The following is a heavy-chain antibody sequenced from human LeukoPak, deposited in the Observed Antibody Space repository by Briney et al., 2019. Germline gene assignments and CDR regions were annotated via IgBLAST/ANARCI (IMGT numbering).Heavy chain of an antibody. Sequence: GGSLRLSCAASGFTFSIYSMNWVRQAPGKGLDWVSSISSSSSYIYYADSVKGRFTISRDNAKNSLYLQMNSLRAEDTAVYYCARVVPAAEGLSWGQGTLVTVSS. D-gene: IGHD2-2*01. CDR2: ISSSSSYI. CDR1: GFTFSIYS. J-gene: IGHJ4*02. V-gene: IGHV3-21*01. CDR3: ARVVPAAEGLS.